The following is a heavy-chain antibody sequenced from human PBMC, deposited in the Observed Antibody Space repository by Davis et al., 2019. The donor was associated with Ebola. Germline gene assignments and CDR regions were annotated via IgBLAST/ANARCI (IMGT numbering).Heavy chain of an antibody. Sequence: LVKVSCKASGFSFSNSGMQWVRQARGQRLEWIGGIVVGSGNTNYAQKFRERLTMTRDMSTSTAYMELRSLRFEDTAVYYCAASAGTVGKFDLWGQGTLVTVSS. V-gene: IGHV1-58*02. CDR1: GFSFSNSG. CDR3: AASAGTVGKFDL. D-gene: IGHD1-14*01. J-gene: IGHJ4*02. CDR2: IVVGSGNT.